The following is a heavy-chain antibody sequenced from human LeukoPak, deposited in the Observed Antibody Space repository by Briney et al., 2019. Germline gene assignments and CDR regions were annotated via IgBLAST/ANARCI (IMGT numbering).Heavy chain of an antibody. J-gene: IGHJ5*02. D-gene: IGHD5-12*01. CDR3: ARALATSLYNWFDP. CDR1: GYTFTSYG. Sequence: ASVKVSCKASGYTFTSYGISWVRQAPGQGLEWMGWISAYNGNTNYAQKLQGRVTMTTDTSTSTAYMELRSLRSDDTAVYYCARALATSLYNWFDPWGQGTLVTVSS. CDR2: ISAYNGNT. V-gene: IGHV1-18*01.